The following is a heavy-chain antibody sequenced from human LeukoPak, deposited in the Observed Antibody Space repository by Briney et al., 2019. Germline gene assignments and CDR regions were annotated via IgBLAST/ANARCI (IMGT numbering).Heavy chain of an antibody. Sequence: SETLSLTCAVYGGSFSGYYWNWIRQPPGKGLEWIGEINHSGSTKYNPSLKSRVTISVDTSKNQFSLKLSSVTAADTAVYYCASAPRYCSGGSCYSGYYYYYGMDVWGQGTTVTVSS. CDR2: INHSGST. V-gene: IGHV4-34*01. CDR3: ASAPRYCSGGSCYSGYYYYYGMDV. J-gene: IGHJ6*02. CDR1: GGSFSGYY. D-gene: IGHD2-15*01.